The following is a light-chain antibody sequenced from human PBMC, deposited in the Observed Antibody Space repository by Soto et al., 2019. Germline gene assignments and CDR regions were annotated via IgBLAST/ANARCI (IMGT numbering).Light chain of an antibody. CDR3: QQYNHYST. CDR2: YAS. J-gene: IGKJ2*01. Sequence: DIQMTQSPSTLSASVGDRVTITCRASQSISRWVAWYQQKPGKAPKLLIYYASSLESGVPSRFSGSGSGTEFTLTISSLQPDDFATYYCQQYNHYSTFGQGTKLEIK. CDR1: QSISRW. V-gene: IGKV1-5*01.